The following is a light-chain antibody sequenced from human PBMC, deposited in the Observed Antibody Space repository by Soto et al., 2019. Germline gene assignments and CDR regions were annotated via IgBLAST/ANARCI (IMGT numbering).Light chain of an antibody. CDR3: SSYTTSSTVV. Sequence: QSALTQPASVSGSPGQSITISCTGTSSGVGAYGYVSWYQQHPGKAPKLMIYEVSYRPSGVSNRFSGSKSGNAASLTISGLQAEDEADYYCSSYTTSSTVVFGGGPKLTVL. V-gene: IGLV2-14*01. CDR1: SSGVGAYGY. CDR2: EVS. J-gene: IGLJ2*01.